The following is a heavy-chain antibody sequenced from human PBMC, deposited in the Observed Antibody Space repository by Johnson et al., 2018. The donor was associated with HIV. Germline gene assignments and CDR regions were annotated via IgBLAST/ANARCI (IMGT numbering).Heavy chain of an antibody. J-gene: IGHJ3*02. D-gene: IGHD2-21*01. CDR3: AKTYSEGEVLDAFDI. CDR2: VYRGGSK. CDR1: GFTVSSNY. V-gene: IGHV3-66*01. Sequence: VQLVESGGGVVRPGGSLRLSCAASGFTVSSNYTSWVRQAPGKGLAWVSVVYRGGSKNYAEPVKGRFSIFRDNSKNTPYLQMNSMRAEDTAVYYCAKTYSEGEVLDAFDIWGQRTRVTVSS.